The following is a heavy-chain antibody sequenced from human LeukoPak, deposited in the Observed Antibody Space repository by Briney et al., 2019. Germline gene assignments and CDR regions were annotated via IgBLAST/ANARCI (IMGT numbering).Heavy chain of an antibody. CDR3: ARLGGSGWFDY. J-gene: IGHJ4*02. V-gene: IGHV4-59*08. CDR2: IYYSGST. D-gene: IGHD6-19*01. Sequence: PSETLSLTCAVYGGSFSGYYWSWIRQPPGKGLEWIGYIYYSGSTNYNPSLKSRVTISVDTSKNQFSLKLSSVTAADTAVYYCARLGGSGWFDYWGQGTLVTVSS. CDR1: GGSFSGYY.